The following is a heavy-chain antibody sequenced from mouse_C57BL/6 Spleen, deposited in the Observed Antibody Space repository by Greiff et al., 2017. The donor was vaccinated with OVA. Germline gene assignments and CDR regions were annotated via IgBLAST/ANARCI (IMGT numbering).Heavy chain of an antibody. CDR2: IRSKSNNYAT. CDR3: VRQGTGSWFAY. D-gene: IGHD4-1*01. V-gene: IGHV10-1*01. Sequence: EVQLQESGGGLVQPKGSLKLSCAASGFSFNTYAMNWVRQAPGKGLEWVARIRSKSNNYATYYADSVKDRFTISRDDSESMLYLQMNNLKTEDTAMYYCVRQGTGSWFAYWGQGTLVTVSA. CDR1: GFSFNTYA. J-gene: IGHJ3*01.